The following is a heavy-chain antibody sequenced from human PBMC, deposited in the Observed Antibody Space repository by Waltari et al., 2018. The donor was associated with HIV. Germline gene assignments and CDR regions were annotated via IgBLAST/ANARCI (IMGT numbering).Heavy chain of an antibody. D-gene: IGHD3-3*01. CDR1: GYTFTGYD. CDR2: MNPEGGNT. V-gene: IGHV1-8*01. CDR3: ARGPPNDLWPPQTRHMDV. J-gene: IGHJ6*02. Sequence: QVQLVQSGTEVKKPGASVKVSCKASGYTFTGYDMNWVRQATGQGLEWMGWMNPEGGNTAHAHKFQGSVTMTRNTSIRTAYMELTSLRSEDTAVYYCARGPPNDLWPPQTRHMDVWGHGTTVTVSS.